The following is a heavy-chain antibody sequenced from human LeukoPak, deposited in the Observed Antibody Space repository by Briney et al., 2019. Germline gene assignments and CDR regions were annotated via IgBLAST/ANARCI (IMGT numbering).Heavy chain of an antibody. CDR1: GGTFSSYS. CDR2: IVPIFGSA. D-gene: IGHD6-13*01. J-gene: IGHJ4*02. Sequence: SVKVSCKASGGTFSSYSISWVRQAPGQGLEWMGGIVPIFGSAKYAQNFQGRVTITSDESSSTAYMELSSLRSEDTAVYYCARDIVTAGNNYFDYWGQGTLVTVSS. V-gene: IGHV1-69*13. CDR3: ARDIVTAGNNYFDY.